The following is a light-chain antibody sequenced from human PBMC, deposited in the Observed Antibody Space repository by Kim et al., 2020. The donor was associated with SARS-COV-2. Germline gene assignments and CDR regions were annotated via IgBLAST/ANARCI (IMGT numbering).Light chain of an antibody. Sequence: IVVTQSPATLSGSPGERVTLSCRASQSVGSSLAWYQQRPGQAPRLLIYGASTRATGIPARFSGSGSGTEFTLTISSLQSEDFAVYYCQQYNNWPPGTFGQGTKVDIK. CDR2: GAS. V-gene: IGKV3-15*01. CDR3: QQYNNWPPGT. CDR1: QSVGSS. J-gene: IGKJ1*01.